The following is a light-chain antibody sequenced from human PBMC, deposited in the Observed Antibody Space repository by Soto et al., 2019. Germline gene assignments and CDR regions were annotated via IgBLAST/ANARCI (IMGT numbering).Light chain of an antibody. CDR3: QQANSFPRLT. CDR1: ESIDNW. J-gene: IGKJ4*01. CDR2: AAS. V-gene: IGKV1-12*01. Sequence: DIQMTQSPSTLSASVGDIVTITCRASESIDNWLAWYQQKPGKAPKLLIFAASTLVRGVPSRFSGSGSGTDFTLTISSLQPEDFATYYCQQANSFPRLTFGGGTKVDNK.